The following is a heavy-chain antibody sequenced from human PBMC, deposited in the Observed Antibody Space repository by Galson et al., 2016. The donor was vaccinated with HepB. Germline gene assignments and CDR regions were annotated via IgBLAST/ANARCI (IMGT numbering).Heavy chain of an antibody. Sequence: SGYTFTGYYLHWVRQAPGQGLEWMGWINPNSGGTHYAQKFQGRVIMTRDTSISTVYMELRRLRSDDTAVYFCARVGGYYLYHFDYWGQGNLVTVSS. CDR1: GYTFTGYY. J-gene: IGHJ4*02. CDR3: ARVGGYYLYHFDY. CDR2: INPNSGGT. D-gene: IGHD3-22*01. V-gene: IGHV1-2*02.